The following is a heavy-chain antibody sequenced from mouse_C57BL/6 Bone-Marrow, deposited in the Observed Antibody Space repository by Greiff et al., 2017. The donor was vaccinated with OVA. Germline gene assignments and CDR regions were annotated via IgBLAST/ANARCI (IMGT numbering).Heavy chain of an antibody. CDR3: ARLGYDGYRYFDY. V-gene: IGHV1-54*01. CDR2: INPGSGGT. J-gene: IGHJ2*01. Sequence: QVHEKQSGAELVRPGTSVKVSCKASGYAFTNYLIEWVKQRPGQGLEWIGVINPGSGGTNYNEKFKGKATLTADKSSSTAYMQLSSLTSEDSAVYFCARLGYDGYRYFDYWGKGTTLTVSS. CDR1: GYAFTNYL. D-gene: IGHD2-3*01.